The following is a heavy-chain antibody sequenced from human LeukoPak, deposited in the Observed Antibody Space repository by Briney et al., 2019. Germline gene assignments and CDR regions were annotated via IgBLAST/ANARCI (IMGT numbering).Heavy chain of an antibody. CDR1: GYTFTSYG. V-gene: IGHV1-18*01. CDR2: ISAYNGNT. J-gene: IGHJ5*02. D-gene: IGHD4-11*01. CDR3: ASHMTTVTTATGDWFDP. Sequence: GASVKVSCKASGYTFTSYGISWVRQAPGQGLEWMGWISAYNGNTNYAQKLQGRVTMTTDTSTSTAYMELRSLRSDDTAVYYYASHMTTVTTATGDWFDPWGQGTLVTVSS.